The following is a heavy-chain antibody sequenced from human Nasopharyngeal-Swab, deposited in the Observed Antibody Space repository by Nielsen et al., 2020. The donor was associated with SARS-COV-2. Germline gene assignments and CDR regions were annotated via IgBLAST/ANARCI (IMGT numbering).Heavy chain of an antibody. Sequence: GESLKISCADSGFTFSSYAMHWVRQAPGKGLEWVAVISYDGSNKYYADSVKGRFTISRDNSKNTLYLQMNSLRAEDTAVYYCARDGYSSSSTWAYYYCYMDVWGKGTTVTVSS. V-gene: IGHV3-30-3*01. CDR2: ISYDGSNK. CDR1: GFTFSSYA. CDR3: ARDGYSSSSTWAYYYCYMDV. J-gene: IGHJ6*03. D-gene: IGHD6-6*01.